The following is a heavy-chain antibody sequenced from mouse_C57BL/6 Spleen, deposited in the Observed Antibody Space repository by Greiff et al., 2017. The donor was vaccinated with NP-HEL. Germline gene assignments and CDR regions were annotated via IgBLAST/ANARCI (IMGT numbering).Heavy chain of an antibody. Sequence: EVQLVESGGGLVQPKGSLKLSCAASGFTFTTYAMHWVRQAPGKGLEWVARIRSKSSNYATYYADTVKDRFTISRNNSQSMLYLQMNNLKTEDTAMYYCVRSNWDVHFDVWGTGTTVTVSS. CDR1: GFTFTTYA. CDR2: IRSKSSNYAT. V-gene: IGHV10-3*01. CDR3: VRSNWDVHFDV. J-gene: IGHJ1*03. D-gene: IGHD4-1*01.